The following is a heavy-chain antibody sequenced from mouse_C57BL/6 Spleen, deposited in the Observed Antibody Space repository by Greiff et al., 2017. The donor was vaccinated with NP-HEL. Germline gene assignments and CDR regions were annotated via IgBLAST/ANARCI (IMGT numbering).Heavy chain of an antibody. D-gene: IGHD1-1*01. V-gene: IGHV1-22*01. Sequence: EVQLQQSGPELVKPGASVKMSCKASGYTFTDYNMHWVKQSHGKSLEWIGYINPNNGGTSYNQKFKGKATLTVNKSSSTAYMELRSLTSEDSAVYYCARREYYYGSSYGAMDYWGQGTSVTVSS. CDR1: GYTFTDYN. CDR2: INPNNGGT. CDR3: ARREYYYGSSYGAMDY. J-gene: IGHJ4*01.